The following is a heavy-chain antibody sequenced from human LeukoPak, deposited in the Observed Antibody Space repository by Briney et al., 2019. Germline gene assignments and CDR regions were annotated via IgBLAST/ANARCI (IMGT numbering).Heavy chain of an antibody. CDR3: ARDPYYYDSSGYHDAFDI. D-gene: IGHD3-22*01. CDR1: GFTFSSYW. V-gene: IGHV3-74*01. Sequence: GGSLRLSCAASGFTFSSYWVHWVHQAPGKGPVWVSRINSDGSSTSYADSVKGRFTISRDNAKNTLYLQMNSLRAEDTAVYYCARDPYYYDSSGYHDAFDIWGQGTMVTVSS. J-gene: IGHJ3*02. CDR2: INSDGSST.